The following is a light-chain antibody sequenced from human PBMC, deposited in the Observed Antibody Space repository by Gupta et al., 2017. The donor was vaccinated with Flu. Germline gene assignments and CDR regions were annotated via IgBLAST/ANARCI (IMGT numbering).Light chain of an antibody. CDR2: EHD. J-gene: IGLJ2*01. CDR3: QSYDSSDSEVV. CDR1: TGSIATTY. Sequence: FILTQPHSVAESPGKTVTIACTRSTGSIATTYVQWYQQRPRSPPTTVISEHDKRPYGVPDPGAGSVDTSSNSASLTIHGLRTEEEADYFGQSYDSSDSEVVFGGGTKLTVL. V-gene: IGLV6-57*01.